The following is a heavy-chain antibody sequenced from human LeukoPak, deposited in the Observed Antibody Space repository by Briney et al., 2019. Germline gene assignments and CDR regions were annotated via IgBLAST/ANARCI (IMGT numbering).Heavy chain of an antibody. CDR3: ARGTGKWDAFDI. V-gene: IGHV4-59*01. Sequence: SETLSLTCTVSGGSISSYYWTWIRQPPGKGLEWVGYIYYSGSTNYDPSLKSRVTISADTSKNQFSLKLSSVTAADTAVYYCARGTGKWDAFDIWGQGTMVTVSS. CDR1: GGSISSYY. J-gene: IGHJ3*02. D-gene: IGHD3/OR15-3a*01. CDR2: IYYSGST.